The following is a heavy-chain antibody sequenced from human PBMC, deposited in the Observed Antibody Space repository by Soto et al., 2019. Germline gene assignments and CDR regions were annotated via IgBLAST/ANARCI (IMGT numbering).Heavy chain of an antibody. CDR3: ARFRGYCTAGNCAIDY. Sequence: PSETLSLTCDVSGYAITSGHYWGWIRQAPGKGLEWIGNIFHDERTNYNPSLKSRVFILLDTSKNHFSLKLTSVTAADTAVYYCARFRGYCTAGNCAIDYWGQGTLVTVSS. CDR2: IFHDERT. CDR1: GYAITSGHY. J-gene: IGHJ4*02. V-gene: IGHV4-38-2*01. D-gene: IGHD2-15*01.